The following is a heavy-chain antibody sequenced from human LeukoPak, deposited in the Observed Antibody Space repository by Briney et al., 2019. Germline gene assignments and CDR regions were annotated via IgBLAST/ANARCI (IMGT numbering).Heavy chain of an antibody. Sequence: GGSLRLSCAAPGFTFSSYGMHWVRQAPGKGLERVAVIWYDGSNKYYADSVKGRFTISRDNSKNTLYLQMNSLRAEDTAVYYCAKPPGDYYYYYMDVWGKGTTVTVSS. V-gene: IGHV3-33*06. CDR3: AKPPGDYYYYYMDV. D-gene: IGHD1-14*01. CDR2: IWYDGSNK. CDR1: GFTFSSYG. J-gene: IGHJ6*03.